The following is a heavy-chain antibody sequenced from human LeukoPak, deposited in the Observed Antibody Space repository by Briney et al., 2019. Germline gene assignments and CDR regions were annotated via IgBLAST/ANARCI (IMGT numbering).Heavy chain of an antibody. CDR2: IWYDGSNK. CDR1: GFTFSSYG. CDR3: AREQGYYSVPGY. D-gene: IGHD3-22*01. Sequence: PGRSLRLSCAASGFTFSSYGMHWVRQAPGEGLEWVAVIWYDGSNKYYADSVKGRFTISRDNSKNTLYLQMNSLRAEDTAVYYCAREQGYYSVPGYWGQGTLVTVSS. J-gene: IGHJ4*02. V-gene: IGHV3-33*01.